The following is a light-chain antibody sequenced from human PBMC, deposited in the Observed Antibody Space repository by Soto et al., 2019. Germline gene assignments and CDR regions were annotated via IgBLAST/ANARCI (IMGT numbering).Light chain of an antibody. CDR2: GAS. CDR1: QNIIKY. Sequence: DLPMTQSPSSLSASVGDRVTITCRTSQNIIKYLNWYQQKPGKAPKFLIYGASTLQTGVPSRFSGGVSGTDFTLTISSLQPEDFATYYCQQTYTTPYTFGQGTKLDIK. CDR3: QQTYTTPYT. J-gene: IGKJ2*01. V-gene: IGKV1-39*01.